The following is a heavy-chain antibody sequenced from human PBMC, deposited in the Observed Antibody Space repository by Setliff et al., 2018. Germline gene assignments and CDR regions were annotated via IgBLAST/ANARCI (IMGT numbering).Heavy chain of an antibody. J-gene: IGHJ4*02. CDR1: GISFSDHF. CDR3: AKGRYSSSWYPPYFDY. Sequence: GGSLRLSCEASGISFSDHFMSWIRQAPGKGLEWVSFISYVVGVTYYGDSVKGRFTISRDNAKNSLYLQMNSLRAEDMALYYCAKGRYSSSWYPPYFDYWGQGTLVTVSS. V-gene: IGHV3-11*01. D-gene: IGHD6-13*01. CDR2: ISYVVGVT.